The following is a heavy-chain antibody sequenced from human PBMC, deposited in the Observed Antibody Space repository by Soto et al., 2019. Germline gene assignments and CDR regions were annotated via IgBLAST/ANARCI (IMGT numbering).Heavy chain of an antibody. J-gene: IGHJ4*02. CDR1: GFPFSSYA. V-gene: IGHV3-23*01. CDR3: AKDSVLLGVFDY. CDR2: ISGSGGST. Sequence: GGSLRLSCASSGFPFSSYARSWVRQAPGKGLEWVSAISGSGGSTYYADSVKGRFTISRDISKNTLYLQMNSLRAEDTAVYYSAKDSVLLGVFDYWGQGTLVTVS. D-gene: IGHD2-15*01.